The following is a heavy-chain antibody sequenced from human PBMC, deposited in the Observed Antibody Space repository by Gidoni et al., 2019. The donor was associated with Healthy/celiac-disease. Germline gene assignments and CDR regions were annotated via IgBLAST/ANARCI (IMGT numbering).Heavy chain of an antibody. CDR1: GFTFSSYE. Sequence: EVQLVESGGGLVQPGGSLRLSCAAAGFTFSSYEMNWVRQAPGKGLEWVSYISSSGSTIYYADSVKGRFTISRDNAKNSLYLQMNSLRAEDTAVYYCARTYDSSGYYDYWGQGTLVTVSS. D-gene: IGHD3-22*01. CDR3: ARTYDSSGYYDY. J-gene: IGHJ4*02. CDR2: ISSSGSTI. V-gene: IGHV3-48*03.